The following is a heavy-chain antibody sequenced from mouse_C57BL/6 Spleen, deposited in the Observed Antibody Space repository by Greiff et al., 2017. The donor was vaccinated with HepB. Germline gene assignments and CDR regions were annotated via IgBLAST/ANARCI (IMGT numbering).Heavy chain of an antibody. D-gene: IGHD1-1*01. V-gene: IGHV1-54*01. CDR3: AITTVVATRAWFAY. CDR2: INPGSGGT. J-gene: IGHJ3*01. Sequence: QVQLQQSGAELVRPGTSVKVSCKASGYAFTNYLIEWVKQRPGQGLEWIGVINPGSGGTNYNEKFKGKATLTADKSSSTAYMQLSSLTSEDSAVYFCAITTVVATRAWFAYWGQGTLVTVSA. CDR1: GYAFTNYL.